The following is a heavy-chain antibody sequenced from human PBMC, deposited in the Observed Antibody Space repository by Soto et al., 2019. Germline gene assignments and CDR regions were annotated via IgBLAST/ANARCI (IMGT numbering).Heavy chain of an antibody. J-gene: IGHJ6*02. Sequence: GASVKVSCKASGYTFTSYAMHWVRQAPGQRLEWMGWINAGNGNTKYSQKFQGRVTITRDTSASTAYMELSSLRSEDTAVYYCARHISNFRYYYYAMDVWGQGTTVTVSS. CDR2: INAGNGNT. CDR3: ARHISNFRYYYYAMDV. D-gene: IGHD4-4*01. V-gene: IGHV1-3*01. CDR1: GYTFTSYA.